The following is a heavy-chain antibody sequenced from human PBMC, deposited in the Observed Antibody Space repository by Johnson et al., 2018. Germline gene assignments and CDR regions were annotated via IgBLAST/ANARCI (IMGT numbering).Heavy chain of an antibody. Sequence: QVQLVQSGGGVVQPGTSLRLSCATSGFSFRTYAMHWIRQAPGKGLEWVAGMSYDGSDKYYADSVTGRLTISRDNSKNTLYLQMNSLRPEDTALYHCANDSYGSGVNGMDVWGLGTTVSVSS. CDR2: MSYDGSDK. CDR3: ANDSYGSGVNGMDV. D-gene: IGHD3-10*01. J-gene: IGHJ6*02. CDR1: GFSFRTYA. V-gene: IGHV3-30*18.